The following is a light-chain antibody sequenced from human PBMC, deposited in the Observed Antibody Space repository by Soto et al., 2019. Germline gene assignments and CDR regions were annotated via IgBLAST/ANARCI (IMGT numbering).Light chain of an antibody. CDR2: EVS. CDR3: CSYAGSSTYV. V-gene: IGLV2-23*02. J-gene: IGLJ1*01. Sequence: ALTQPASVSGSPGQSITISCTGTSSDVGSYNLVSWYQQHPGKAPKLMIYEVSKRPSGVSNRSSGSKSGNTASLTISGLQAEDEAGYYCCSYAGSSTYVFGTGTKVTVL. CDR1: SSDVGSYNL.